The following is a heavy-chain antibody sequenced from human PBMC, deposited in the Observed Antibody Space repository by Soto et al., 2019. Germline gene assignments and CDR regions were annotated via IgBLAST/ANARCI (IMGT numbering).Heavy chain of an antibody. CDR1: GFTFDDYG. V-gene: IGHV3-20*04. CDR2: INWNGGST. D-gene: IGHD6-13*01. CDR3: ARGRSQWIAAAGPSWIDY. Sequence: GGSLRLSCAASGFTFDDYGMSWVRQAPGKGLEWVSGINWNGGSTGYADSVKGRFTTSRDNAKNSLYLQMNSLRAEDTALYYCARGRSQWIAAAGPSWIDYWGQGTLVTVSS. J-gene: IGHJ4*02.